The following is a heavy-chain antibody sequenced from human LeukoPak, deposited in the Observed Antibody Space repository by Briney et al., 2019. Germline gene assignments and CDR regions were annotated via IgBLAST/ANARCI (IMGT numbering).Heavy chain of an antibody. CDR2: ITKYNGRL. V-gene: IGHV3-23*01. CDR3: AKDHSADGWPTFEY. CDR1: GFGVHTFA. J-gene: IGHJ4*02. D-gene: IGHD5-24*01. Sequence: GGSLRLSCAVSGFGVHTFAMSWVRQAPGKGLEWLASITKYNGRLYYADSVRGRFTISRDTSQNELYLQMNSLRVDDSAIYYCAKDHSADGWPTFEYWGRGTLVTVSS.